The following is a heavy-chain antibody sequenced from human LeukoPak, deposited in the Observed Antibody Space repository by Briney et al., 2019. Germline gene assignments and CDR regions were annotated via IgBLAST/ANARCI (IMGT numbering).Heavy chain of an antibody. CDR1: GFTFSDYY. V-gene: IGHV3-53*01. CDR2: IYGGEST. Sequence: GGSLRLSCAASGFTFSDYYMSWVRQAPGKGLEWVSVIYGGESTYYPDSVKGRFTISRDSSKNTVYLQMNTLRAEDTAVYYCAKGTDFWSGYSFDHWGQGILVTVSS. J-gene: IGHJ4*02. CDR3: AKGTDFWSGYSFDH. D-gene: IGHD3-3*01.